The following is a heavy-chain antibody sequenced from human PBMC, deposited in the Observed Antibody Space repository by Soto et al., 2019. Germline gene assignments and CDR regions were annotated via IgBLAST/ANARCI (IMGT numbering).Heavy chain of an antibody. V-gene: IGHV1-69*13. D-gene: IGHD3-22*01. J-gene: IGHJ6*02. CDR2: IIPIFGTA. CDR1: GGTFSSYA. CDR3: ARAVGTMIGYYYYGMDV. Sequence: SVKVSCKASGGTFSSYAISGVLQSPLQWLEWMGGIIPIFGTANYAQKFQGRVTITADESTSTAYMELSSLRSEDTAVYYCARAVGTMIGYYYYGMDVWGQGTTVTVSS.